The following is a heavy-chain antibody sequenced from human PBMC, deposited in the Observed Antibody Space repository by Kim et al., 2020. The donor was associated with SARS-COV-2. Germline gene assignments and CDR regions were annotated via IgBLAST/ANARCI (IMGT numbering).Heavy chain of an antibody. D-gene: IGHD5-18*01. Sequence: SETLSLTCTVSGGSVSSGSYYWSWIRQPPGKGLEWFGYIYYSGSTNYNPSLKSRVTISVDTSKNQFSLKLSSVTAADTAVYYCARGVRDSYGTYYFDYWGQGTLVTVSS. J-gene: IGHJ4*02. V-gene: IGHV4-61*01. CDR1: GGSVSSGSYY. CDR3: ARGVRDSYGTYYFDY. CDR2: IYYSGST.